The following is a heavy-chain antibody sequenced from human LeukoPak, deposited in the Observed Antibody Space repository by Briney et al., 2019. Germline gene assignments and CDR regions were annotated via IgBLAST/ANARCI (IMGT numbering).Heavy chain of an antibody. CDR3: ASNLLTGYLKGNYFDY. J-gene: IGHJ4*02. Sequence: SVKVSCKASGGTFSSYAISWGRQAPGQGLEWMGGIIPIFGTANYAQKFQGRVTITADKSTSTAYMELSSLRSEDTAVYYCASNLLTGYLKGNYFDYWGQGTLVTVSS. CDR2: IIPIFGTA. CDR1: GGTFSSYA. V-gene: IGHV1-69*06. D-gene: IGHD3-9*01.